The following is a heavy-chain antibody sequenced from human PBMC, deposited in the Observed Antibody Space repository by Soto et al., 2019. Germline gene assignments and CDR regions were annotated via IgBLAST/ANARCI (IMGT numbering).Heavy chain of an antibody. CDR2: ISANGQGI. Sequence: GGSLRLSCTASGFTFTYYAFSWVRQAPGKGLEWVSAISANGQGIYYADYVRGRFTISRDNSKNTVFLHMGGRRAEDTAVYYCAKDRDYPRDQFHYWGQGTLVTVSS. J-gene: IGHJ4*02. D-gene: IGHD2-2*01. CDR3: AKDRDYPRDQFHY. CDR1: GFTFTYYA. V-gene: IGHV3-23*01.